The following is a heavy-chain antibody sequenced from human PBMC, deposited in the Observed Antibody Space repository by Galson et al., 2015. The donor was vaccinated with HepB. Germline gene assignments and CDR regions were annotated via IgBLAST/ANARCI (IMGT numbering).Heavy chain of an antibody. CDR1: GFTFSSYA. D-gene: IGHD6-19*01. Sequence: SLRLSCAASGFTFSSYAMHWVRQAPGKGLEWVAVISYDGSNKYYADSVKGRFTISRDNSKNTLYLQMNSLRAEDTAVYYCARDDPYYSSGWHRGDAFDIWGQGTMVTVSS. J-gene: IGHJ3*02. CDR2: ISYDGSNK. V-gene: IGHV3-30*04. CDR3: ARDDPYYSSGWHRGDAFDI.